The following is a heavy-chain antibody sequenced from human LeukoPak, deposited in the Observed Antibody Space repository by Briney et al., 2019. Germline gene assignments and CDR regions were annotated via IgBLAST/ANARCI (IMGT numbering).Heavy chain of an antibody. CDR2: IIPIFGTA. CDR1: GGTFTSYA. CDR3: ARDRIIMAKAYYYYYYMDV. D-gene: IGHD5-12*01. J-gene: IGHJ6*03. V-gene: IGHV1-69*13. Sequence: SVKVSCKASGGTFTSYAISWVRQAPGQGLEWMGGIIPIFGTANYAQKFQGRVTITADESSSPASMELSSLRSEDTAVYYCARDRIIMAKAYYYYYYMDVWGKGTTVTVSS.